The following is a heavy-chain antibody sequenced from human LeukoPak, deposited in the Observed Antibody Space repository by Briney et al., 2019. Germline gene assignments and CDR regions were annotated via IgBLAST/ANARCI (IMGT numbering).Heavy chain of an antibody. D-gene: IGHD3-22*01. CDR1: GFTFSNAW. CDR2: IKSKTDGGTT. Sequence: GGSLRLSCAASGFTFSNAWMSWVRQAPGKGLEWVGRIKSKTDGGTTDYAAPVKGRFTISRDDSKNTLYLQMNSLKTEDTAVYYCTTGTIVVVSRGMDVWGQGTTVTVSS. J-gene: IGHJ6*02. CDR3: TTGTIVVVSRGMDV. V-gene: IGHV3-15*01.